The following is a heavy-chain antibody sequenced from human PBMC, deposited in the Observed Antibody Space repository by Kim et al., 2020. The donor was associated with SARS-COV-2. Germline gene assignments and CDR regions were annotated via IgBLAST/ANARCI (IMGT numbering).Heavy chain of an antibody. CDR1: GFTFSSYG. Sequence: GGSLRLSCGASGFTFSSYGMHWVRQAPGKGLEWVAVISYDGSDKYFANSVRGRLPFSKNNSRSTLFLQMNSLRPEDTAVYSCAKDRSTAAGTGSYYGMDVWGQGTTVTVSS. V-gene: IGHV3-30*18. J-gene: IGHJ6*02. CDR2: ISYDGSDK. D-gene: IGHD6-13*01. CDR3: AKDRSTAAGTGSYYGMDV.